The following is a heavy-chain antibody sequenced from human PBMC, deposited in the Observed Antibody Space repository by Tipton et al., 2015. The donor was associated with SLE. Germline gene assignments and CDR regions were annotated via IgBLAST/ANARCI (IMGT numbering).Heavy chain of an antibody. CDR1: GDSINNYY. CDR2: IHSSGRT. Sequence: TLSLTCTVSGDSINNYYWSWIRQPPWKGLEWIAYIHSSGRTNYNPSLKSRVTISADTSKNQFSLKVSSVTAADSAVYYCANDYGGSRGYDNCFDPWGQGILVTVSS. V-gene: IGHV4-59*01. CDR3: ANDYGGSRGYDNCFDP. D-gene: IGHD5-12*01. J-gene: IGHJ5*02.